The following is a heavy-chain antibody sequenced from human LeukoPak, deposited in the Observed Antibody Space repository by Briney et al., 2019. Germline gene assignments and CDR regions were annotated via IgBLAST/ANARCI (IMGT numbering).Heavy chain of an antibody. CDR1: GFTFSDYY. V-gene: IGHV3-11*04. CDR2: ISGSSSTI. CDR3: ASAAALNTYYYYYMDV. J-gene: IGHJ6*03. D-gene: IGHD6-6*01. Sequence: GGSLRLSCAASGFTFSDYYMSWIRQAPGKGLEWVSYISGSSSTIYYADSVKGRFSISRDNAKNSLYLQMNSLRAEDTAVYYCASAAALNTYYYYYMDVWGKGTTVTVSS.